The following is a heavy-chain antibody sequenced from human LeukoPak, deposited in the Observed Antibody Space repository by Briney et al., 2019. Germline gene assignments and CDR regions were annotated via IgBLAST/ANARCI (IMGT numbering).Heavy chain of an antibody. CDR1: GGSISSYY. D-gene: IGHD1-14*01. Sequence: SETLSLTCTISGGSISSYYWSWIRQPPGKGLEWIGYIYYSGSTNYNPSLKSRVTISVDTSKNQFSLKLSSVTAADTAVYYCARDGKYYYGMDVWGQGTTVTVSS. V-gene: IGHV4-59*01. CDR3: ARDGKYYYGMDV. CDR2: IYYSGST. J-gene: IGHJ6*02.